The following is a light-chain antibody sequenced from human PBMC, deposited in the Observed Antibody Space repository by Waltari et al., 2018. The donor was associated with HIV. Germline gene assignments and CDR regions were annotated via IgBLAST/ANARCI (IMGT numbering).Light chain of an antibody. Sequence: QSVLTQPPSVSGAPGQRVTISCTGSSSNIGAGYDVHWYQQLPGPPPNLLINGNINRPSGVSDRFSDFKSGTSASLAITGLQTEDEADYYCQSYDVSLSGSIFGGGTKLTVL. CDR1: SSNIGAGYD. J-gene: IGLJ2*01. V-gene: IGLV1-40*01. CDR2: GNI. CDR3: QSYDVSLSGSI.